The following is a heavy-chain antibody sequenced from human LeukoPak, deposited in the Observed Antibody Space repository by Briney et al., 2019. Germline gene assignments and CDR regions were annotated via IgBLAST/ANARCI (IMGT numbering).Heavy chain of an antibody. CDR1: GFTFSSYG. CDR2: ISYDGSNK. CDR3: AKDTSGSYKGLDY. D-gene: IGHD1-26*01. V-gene: IGHV3-30*18. Sequence: GGSLRLSCAASGFTFSSYGMHWVRQAPGKGLEWVAVISYDGSNKYYADSVKGRFTISRDNSKNTLYLQMNSLRAEDTAVYYCAKDTSGSYKGLDYWGQGTLVTVSS. J-gene: IGHJ4*02.